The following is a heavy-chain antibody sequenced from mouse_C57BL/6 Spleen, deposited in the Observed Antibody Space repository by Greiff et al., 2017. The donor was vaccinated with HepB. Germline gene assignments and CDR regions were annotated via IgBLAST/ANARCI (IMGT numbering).Heavy chain of an antibody. CDR2: IDPEDGET. Sequence: EVQLQQSGAELVKPGASVKLSCTASGFNIKDYYMHWVKQRTEQGLEWIGRIDPEDGETKYAPKFQGMATITADTSSNTAYLQLSSLTSEDTAVYYCASDSSIYYYGSSTFAYWGQGTLVTVSA. J-gene: IGHJ3*01. CDR3: ASDSSIYYYGSSTFAY. CDR1: GFNIKDYY. D-gene: IGHD1-1*01. V-gene: IGHV14-2*01.